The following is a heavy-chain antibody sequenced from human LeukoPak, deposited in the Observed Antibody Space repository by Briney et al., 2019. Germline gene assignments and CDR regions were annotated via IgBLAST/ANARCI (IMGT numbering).Heavy chain of an antibody. CDR3: ARAHYDILTGYSSDAFDI. D-gene: IGHD3-9*01. CDR1: GFTFSSYS. V-gene: IGHV3-21*01. Sequence: GGSLRLSCAASGFTFSSYSMNWVRQAPGKGLEWVSSISSSSSYVYYADSVKGRFTISRDNAKNSLYLQMNSLRAEDTAVYYRARAHYDILTGYSSDAFDIWGQGTMVTVSS. CDR2: ISSSSSYV. J-gene: IGHJ3*02.